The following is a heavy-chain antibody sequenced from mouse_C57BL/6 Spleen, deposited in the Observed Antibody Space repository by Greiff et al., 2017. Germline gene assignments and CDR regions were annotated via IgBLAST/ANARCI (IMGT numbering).Heavy chain of an antibody. CDR3: ARESKGGYAMDY. Sequence: QVQLQQPGAELVKPGASVKLSCKASGYTFTSYWMQWVKQRPGPGLEWIGEIDPSDSYTNYNQKFKGKATLTVDTSSSTAYMQLSSLTSEDSAVYYCARESKGGYAMDYWGQGTSVTVSS. CDR1: GYTFTSYW. CDR2: IDPSDSYT. V-gene: IGHV1-50*01. D-gene: IGHD2-5*01. J-gene: IGHJ4*01.